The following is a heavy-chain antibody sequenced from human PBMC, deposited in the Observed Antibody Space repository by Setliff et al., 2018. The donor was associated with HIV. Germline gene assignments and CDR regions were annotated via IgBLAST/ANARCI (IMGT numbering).Heavy chain of an antibody. CDR3: VRERRWLQEYYYYMDV. Sequence: SETLSLTCTVSGGSISSGGYYWNWIRQYPVKGLEWIGHIYYNGRTLFNPALGTRLNMSVDTSENQFSLHLNSVTAADTAVYYCVRERRWLQEYYYYMDVWGNGTTVTVSS. D-gene: IGHD3-16*01. J-gene: IGHJ6*04. CDR1: GGSISSGGYY. V-gene: IGHV4-31*03. CDR2: IYYNGRT.